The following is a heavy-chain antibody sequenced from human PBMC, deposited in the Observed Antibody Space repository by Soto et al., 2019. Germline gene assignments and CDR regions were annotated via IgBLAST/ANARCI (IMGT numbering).Heavy chain of an antibody. CDR3: ARLGHRDGSGSYTWYYYYMDV. V-gene: IGHV4-39*01. CDR2: IYYSGST. Sequence: PSETLSLTCTVSGGSISSSSYYWGWIRQPPGKGLEWIGSIYYSGSTYYNPSLKSRVTISVDTSKNQFSLKLSSVTAADTAVYYCARLGHRDGSGSYTWYYYYMDVWGKGTTVTVSS. J-gene: IGHJ6*03. D-gene: IGHD3-10*01. CDR1: GGSISSSSYY.